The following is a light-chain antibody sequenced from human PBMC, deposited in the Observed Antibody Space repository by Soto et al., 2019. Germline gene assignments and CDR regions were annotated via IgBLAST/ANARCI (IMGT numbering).Light chain of an antibody. CDR3: QQYNNWPLT. CDR2: GAS. CDR1: QSVSSN. V-gene: IGKV3-15*01. J-gene: IGKJ4*01. Sequence: EIVMTQSPATLSVSPGERATLSCRASQSVSSNLAWYQQKPGQAPRLLIYGASTRATGIPARFSGSGSGREFTLTISSLQSEDFAVYYCQQYNNWPLTFGGGTKV.